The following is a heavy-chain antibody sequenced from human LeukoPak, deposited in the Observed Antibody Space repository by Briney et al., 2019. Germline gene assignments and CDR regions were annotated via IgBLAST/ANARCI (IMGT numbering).Heavy chain of an antibody. J-gene: IGHJ4*02. V-gene: IGHV4-61*01. CDR3: ARLGYDSSAKADY. CDR2: IYYSGST. CDR1: GGSVSSGSYY. Sequence: SETLSLTCTVSGGSVSSGSYYWSWIRQPPGKGLEWIGYIYYSGSTNCNPSLKSRVTISVDTSKNQFSLKLSSVTAADTAVYYCARLGYDSSAKADYWGQGTLVTVSS. D-gene: IGHD3-22*01.